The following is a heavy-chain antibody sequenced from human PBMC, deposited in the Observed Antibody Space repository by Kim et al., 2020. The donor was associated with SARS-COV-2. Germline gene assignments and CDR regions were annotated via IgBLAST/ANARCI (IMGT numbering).Heavy chain of an antibody. CDR2: ISSDGGST. Sequence: GGSLRLSCAASGFTFSSYGMHWVRQAPGKGLEYVSAISSDGGSTYYADSVKGRFTISRDNSKNMLYVQMSSLRVEDTAIYYCVTRNYYNSGSYYEGAPFDFWGQGTLVTVSS. CDR1: GFTFSSYG. CDR3: VTRNYYNSGSYYEGAPFDF. D-gene: IGHD3-10*01. J-gene: IGHJ4*02. V-gene: IGHV3-64*05.